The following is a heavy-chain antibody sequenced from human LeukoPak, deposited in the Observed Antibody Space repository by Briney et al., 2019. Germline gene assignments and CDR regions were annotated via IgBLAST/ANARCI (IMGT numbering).Heavy chain of an antibody. V-gene: IGHV3-48*01. CDR2: ITGSSNAR. Sequence: GGSLRLSCATSGFTFSIYGMHWVRQAPGKGLEWVSYITGSSNARYYANSMKGRFIISRDNAQSSLYLQMNSLRAEDTAIYYCARDVGYRSWLDPWGQGTLVIVSS. CDR1: GFTFSIYG. D-gene: IGHD5-18*01. J-gene: IGHJ5*02. CDR3: ARDVGYRSWLDP.